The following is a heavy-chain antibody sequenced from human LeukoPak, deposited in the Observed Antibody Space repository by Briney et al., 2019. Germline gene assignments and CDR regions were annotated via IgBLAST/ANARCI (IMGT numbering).Heavy chain of an antibody. D-gene: IGHD4-17*01. CDR1: GDSISSYY. Sequence: SETLSLTCTVSGDSISSYYWSWIRQPPGKGLEWIGYVYYSGSTSYNPSLKGRVTISIDTSKNQFSLRLKSVTAADTAVYYCAREPHDSGAVPGIWGQGTMVTVSS. CDR2: VYYSGST. J-gene: IGHJ3*02. CDR3: AREPHDSGAVPGI. V-gene: IGHV4-59*01.